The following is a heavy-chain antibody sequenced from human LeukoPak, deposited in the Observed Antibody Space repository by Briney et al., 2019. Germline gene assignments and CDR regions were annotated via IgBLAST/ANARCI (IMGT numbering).Heavy chain of an antibody. J-gene: IGHJ4*02. D-gene: IGHD6-19*01. V-gene: IGHV4-59*12. CDR1: GGSISSYY. CDR2: IYYSGST. CDR3: ARGGSSGCDY. Sequence: PSETLSLTCTVSGGSISSYYWSWIRQPPGKGLEWIGYIYYSGSTNYNPSLKSRVTISVDTSKNQFSLKLSSVTAADTAVYYCARGGSSGCDYWGQGTLVTVSS.